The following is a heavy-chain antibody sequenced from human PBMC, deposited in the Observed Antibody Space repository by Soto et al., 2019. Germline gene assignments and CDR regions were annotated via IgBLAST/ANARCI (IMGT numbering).Heavy chain of an antibody. Sequence: GGSLRLSCAASGFTFSDYYMSWIRQAPGKGLEWVSYISSSSSYTNYADSVKGRFTISRDNAKNSLYLQMNSLRAEDTAVYYCARALIAGDSSGYYHNYWYFDLWGRGTLVTVSS. CDR1: GFTFSDYY. D-gene: IGHD3-22*01. CDR3: ARALIAGDSSGYYHNYWYFDL. V-gene: IGHV3-11*06. CDR2: ISSSSSYT. J-gene: IGHJ2*01.